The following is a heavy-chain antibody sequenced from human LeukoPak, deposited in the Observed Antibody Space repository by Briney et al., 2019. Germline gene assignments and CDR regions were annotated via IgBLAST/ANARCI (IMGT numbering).Heavy chain of an antibody. D-gene: IGHD2-21*01. CDR3: AKAPVTSCRGAYCYPFDS. CDR1: GSTFSSYG. J-gene: IGHJ4*02. CDR2: ISGSGSST. Sequence: PGGSLRLSCAASGSTFSSYGMSWVRQAPGRGLEWVSAISGSGSSTYYAASVKGRFTISRDNSKNTLYLQMNSLRAEDAAVYFCAKAPVTSCRGAYCYPFDSWGQGTLVTVSS. V-gene: IGHV3-23*01.